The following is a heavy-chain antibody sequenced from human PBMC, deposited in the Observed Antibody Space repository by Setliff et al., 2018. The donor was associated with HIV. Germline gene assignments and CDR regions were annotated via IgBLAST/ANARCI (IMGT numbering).Heavy chain of an antibody. V-gene: IGHV3-30*02. J-gene: IGHJ6*03. D-gene: IGHD6-19*01. CDR3: AKDSEAVAVKYYYMDV. CDR1: GFTFRNYW. Sequence: GGSLRLSCAASGFTFRNYWMSWVRQAPGKGLEWVAFIWYNGGKTYYADSVQGRFTISRDTPNHMVYLQMNNLRPEDTALYYCAKDSEAVAVKYYYMDVWGRGTTVTVSS. CDR2: IWYNGGKT.